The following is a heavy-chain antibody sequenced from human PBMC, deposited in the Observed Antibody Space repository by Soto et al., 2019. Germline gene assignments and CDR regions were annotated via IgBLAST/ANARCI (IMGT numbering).Heavy chain of an antibody. D-gene: IGHD1-26*01. CDR3: ARGHGAGDFDY. Sequence: PGGSLRLSCAASGFTFSTYDIHWVRQGPGKGLEWVSAIGITADTYYSGSVKGRFTISRENAKNSVFLQMNSLRAEDTAVYYCARGHGAGDFDYWGQGTPVTVSS. V-gene: IGHV3-13*01. CDR2: IGITADT. CDR1: GFTFSTYD. J-gene: IGHJ4*02.